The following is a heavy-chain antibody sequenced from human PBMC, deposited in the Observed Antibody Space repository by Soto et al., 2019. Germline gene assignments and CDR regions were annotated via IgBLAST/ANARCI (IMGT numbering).Heavy chain of an antibody. J-gene: IGHJ4*02. D-gene: IGHD3-10*01. CDR1: GFTFSSYG. Sequence: GSLLLSGTASGFTFSSYGMHWVRQAPGKGLEWVAVISNYGSDKYHADSVKGRFTISRDNSKNTLYLQMNSLRAEDTAVYYCAKDSGRGSADYYFDYWGQGTLVTVYS. CDR3: AKDSGRGSADYYFDY. V-gene: IGHV3-30*18. CDR2: ISNYGSDK.